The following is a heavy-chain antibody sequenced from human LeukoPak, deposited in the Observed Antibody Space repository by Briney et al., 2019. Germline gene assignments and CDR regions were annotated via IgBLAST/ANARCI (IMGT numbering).Heavy chain of an antibody. V-gene: IGHV3-64*01. CDR2: ISNDGGTT. CDR3: AKAQNWGSGAYDI. D-gene: IGHD3-16*01. Sequence: SAISNDGGTTYYANSVKGRFTMSRDNSKNTLYLQMGSLRVEDMAVYYCAKAQNWGSGAYDIWGQGTMVTVSS. J-gene: IGHJ3*02.